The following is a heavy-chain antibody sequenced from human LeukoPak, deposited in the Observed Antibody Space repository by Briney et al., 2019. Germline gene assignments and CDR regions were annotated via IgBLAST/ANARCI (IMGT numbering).Heavy chain of an antibody. V-gene: IGHV1-18*01. Sequence: VASVKVSCKASGYTFTSYGISWVRQAPGQGLEWMGWISAYNGNTNYAQKLQGRVTMTTDTSTSTAYMELRSLRSDDTAVHYCARIAQYCSSTSCYRGFNWFDPWGQGTLVTVSS. J-gene: IGHJ5*02. CDR2: ISAYNGNT. CDR1: GYTFTSYG. D-gene: IGHD2-2*01. CDR3: ARIAQYCSSTSCYRGFNWFDP.